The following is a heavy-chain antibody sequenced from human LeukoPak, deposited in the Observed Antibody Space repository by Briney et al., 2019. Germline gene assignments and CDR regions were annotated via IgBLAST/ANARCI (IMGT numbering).Heavy chain of an antibody. CDR1: GGSISSGSYY. V-gene: IGHV4-61*02. D-gene: IGHD1-1*01. CDR2: IYTSGST. J-gene: IGHJ4*02. CDR3: ARAGDWNPTFDY. Sequence: PSQTLSLTCTVSGGSISSGSYYWSWIRQPAGKGLEWIGRIYTSGSTNYNPSLKSRVTISVDTSKNQFSLKLSSVTAADTAVYYCARAGDWNPTFDYWGQGTLVTVSS.